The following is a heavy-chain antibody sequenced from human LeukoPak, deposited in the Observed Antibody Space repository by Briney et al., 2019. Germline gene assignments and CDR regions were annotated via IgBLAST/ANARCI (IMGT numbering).Heavy chain of an antibody. CDR3: AKDGYSSSWQTNYYYYYYMDV. Sequence: PGRSLRLSCAASGFTFSSYAMHWVRQAPGKGLEWVAVISYDGSNKYYADSVKGRFTISRDNSKNTLYLQMNSLRAEDTAVYYCAKDGYSSSWQTNYYYYYYMDVWGKGTTVTVSS. CDR1: GFTFSSYA. V-gene: IGHV3-30*04. J-gene: IGHJ6*03. CDR2: ISYDGSNK. D-gene: IGHD6-13*01.